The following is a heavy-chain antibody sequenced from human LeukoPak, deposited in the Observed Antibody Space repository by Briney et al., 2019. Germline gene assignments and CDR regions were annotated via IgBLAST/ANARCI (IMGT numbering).Heavy chain of an antibody. CDR2: INPNSGGT. CDR1: GYTFTGYY. D-gene: IGHD5-12*01. CDR3: ARDRAVATIGGVDY. V-gene: IGHV1-2*02. Sequence: PLASVKVSCKASGYTFTGYYMHWVRQAPGQGLEWMGWINPNSGGTNYAQKFQGRVTMTRDTSISTAYMELSRLRSDDTAVYYCARDRAVATIGGVDYWGQGTLVTVSS. J-gene: IGHJ4*02.